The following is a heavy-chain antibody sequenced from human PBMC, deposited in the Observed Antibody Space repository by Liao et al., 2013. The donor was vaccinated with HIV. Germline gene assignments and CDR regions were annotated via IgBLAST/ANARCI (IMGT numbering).Heavy chain of an antibody. V-gene: IGHV4-59*01. CDR1: GGSISSYY. CDR2: IYYSGTT. CDR3: ARGYDRSGYAMLYYFDF. J-gene: IGHJ4*02. D-gene: IGHD3-22*01. Sequence: QVQLLESGPGLVKPSETLSLTCSVSGGSISSYYWSWIRQPPGKGLEWVGYIYYSGTTNYNPSLKSRVTMSVETSKNQFSLNLSSVTAADTAVYYCARGYDRSGYAMLYYFDFWGQGTLVTVSS.